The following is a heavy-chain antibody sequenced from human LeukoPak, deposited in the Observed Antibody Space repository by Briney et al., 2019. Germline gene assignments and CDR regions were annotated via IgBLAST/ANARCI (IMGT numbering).Heavy chain of an antibody. CDR3: ARQLSEWLLYGNWFDP. CDR1: GDSISRSSYY. CDR2: IYYTGNT. J-gene: IGHJ5*02. Sequence: KSSETLSLTCAVSGDSISRSSYYWGWIRQPPGKGLEWIGSIYYTGNTYYNPSLKSRVTISVDTSKNQFSLKLTSVTAADTAVYYCARQLSEWLLYGNWFDPWGQGTLVTVSS. D-gene: IGHD3-3*01. V-gene: IGHV4-39*01.